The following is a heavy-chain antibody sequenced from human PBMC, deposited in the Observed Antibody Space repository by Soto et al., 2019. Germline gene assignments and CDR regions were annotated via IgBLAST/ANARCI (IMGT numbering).Heavy chain of an antibody. CDR2: ISGSGTTI. CDR3: ARERGGTYKTFDY. J-gene: IGHJ4*02. CDR1: GFTFRSYE. Sequence: EVQLVESGGGLVQPGGSLRLSCEALGFTFRSYEMSWVRQAPGKGLEWVSHISGSGTTISYRDAVKGRFAISRDNAKNSLYLQMNSLTAEDTGLYYCARERGGTYKTFDYWGQGTQVTVSS. V-gene: IGHV3-48*03. D-gene: IGHD1-26*01.